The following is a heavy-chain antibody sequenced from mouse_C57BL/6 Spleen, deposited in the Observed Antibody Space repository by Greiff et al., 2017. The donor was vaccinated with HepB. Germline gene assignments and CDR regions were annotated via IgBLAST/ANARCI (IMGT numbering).Heavy chain of an antibody. CDR3: ARLGITTVVATKYFDV. V-gene: IGHV1-81*01. D-gene: IGHD1-1*01. Sequence: QVQLQQSGAELARPGASVKLSCKASGYTFTSYGISWVKQRTGQGLEWIGEIYPRSGNTYYNEKFKGKATLTADKSSSTAYMELRSLTSEDSAVYFCARLGITTVVATKYFDVWGTGTTVTVSS. J-gene: IGHJ1*03. CDR2: IYPRSGNT. CDR1: GYTFTSYG.